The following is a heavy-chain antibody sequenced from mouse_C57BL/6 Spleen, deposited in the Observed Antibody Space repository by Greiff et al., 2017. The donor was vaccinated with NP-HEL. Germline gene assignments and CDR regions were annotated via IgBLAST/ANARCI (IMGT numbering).Heavy chain of an antibody. CDR2: IRSKSNNYAT. D-gene: IGHD2-2*01. CDR1: GFSFNTYA. CDR3: VRSEVGYGYDVGAMDY. J-gene: IGHJ4*01. Sequence: EVMLVESGGGLVQPKGSLKLSCAASGFSFNTYAMNWVRQAPGKGLEWVARIRSKSNNYATYYADSVKDRFTISRDDSESMLYLQMNNLKTEDTAMYYCVRSEVGYGYDVGAMDYWGQGTSVTVSS. V-gene: IGHV10-1*01.